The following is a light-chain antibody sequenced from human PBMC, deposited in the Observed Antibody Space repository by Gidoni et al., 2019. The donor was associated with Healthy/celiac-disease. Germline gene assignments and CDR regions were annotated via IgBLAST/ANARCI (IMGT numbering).Light chain of an antibody. V-gene: IGKV3-11*01. J-gene: IGKJ4*01. CDR2: DAS. Sequence: EIVLTQSPATLSLSPGERATLSCRASQSVSSYLAWYKQKPGQAPRLLIYDASNRATGIPARFSGSGSGTDFTLTISSLEPEDFAVYYCQQRSNWPPLTFGGXTKVEIK. CDR3: QQRSNWPPLT. CDR1: QSVSSY.